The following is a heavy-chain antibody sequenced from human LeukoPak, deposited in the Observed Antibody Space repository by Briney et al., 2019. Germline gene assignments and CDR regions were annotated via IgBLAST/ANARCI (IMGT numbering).Heavy chain of an antibody. CDR1: GYTFTGYY. CDR2: INPNSGGT. Sequence: GASVKVSCKASGYTFTGYYMHWVRQAPGQGLEWTGWINPNSGGTNYAQKFQGRVTMTRDTSISTAYMELSRLRSDDTAVYYCARDALGFGELAGWFDPWGQGTLVTVSS. V-gene: IGHV1-2*02. D-gene: IGHD3-10*01. J-gene: IGHJ5*02. CDR3: ARDALGFGELAGWFDP.